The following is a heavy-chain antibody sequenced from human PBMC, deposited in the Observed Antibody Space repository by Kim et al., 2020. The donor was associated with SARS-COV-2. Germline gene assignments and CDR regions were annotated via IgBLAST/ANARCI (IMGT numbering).Heavy chain of an antibody. J-gene: IGHJ5*02. Sequence: SETLSLTCNVSGGSISRNSWNWIRQTPGNGLEWIGSIHSSGNTNYNPSLKSRVTILVDTSKNQLSLRLNTLTTADTAVYYCARDAATTGTCFDPWGQGT. CDR2: IHSSGNT. CDR1: GGSISRNS. CDR3: ARDAATTGTCFDP. V-gene: IGHV4-59*01. D-gene: IGHD6-13*01.